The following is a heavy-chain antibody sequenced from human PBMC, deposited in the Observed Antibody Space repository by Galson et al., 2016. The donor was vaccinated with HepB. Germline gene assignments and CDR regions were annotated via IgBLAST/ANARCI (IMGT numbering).Heavy chain of an antibody. J-gene: IGHJ4*02. CDR3: AQEVGWLRFACGS. V-gene: IGHV3-48*01. Sequence: LRLSCAASGFALSSFNMNWVRQTPGKGLEWISYISSSRNTIDYADSVKGRFTISRDDAKNSLYLQMNNLSVGDTAIYHCAQEVGWLRFACGSWGQGTLVTVSS. CDR1: GFALSSFN. D-gene: IGHD5-12*01. CDR2: ISSSRNTI.